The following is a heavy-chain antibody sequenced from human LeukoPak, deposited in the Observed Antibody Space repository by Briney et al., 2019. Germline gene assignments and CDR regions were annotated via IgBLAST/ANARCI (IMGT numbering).Heavy chain of an antibody. D-gene: IGHD3-10*01. J-gene: IGHJ3*01. Sequence: GGSLRLSCAASGFTFINAWMAWVRQAPGKGLEWVGRIKAKAHGGTTDYAAPVKGRFTISRDDSKNTLYLQMNSLKTEDTAVYFCIREGYSYGHHSFDLWGQGTMVTASS. CDR1: GFTFINAW. V-gene: IGHV3-15*01. CDR2: IKAKAHGGTT. CDR3: IREGYSYGHHSFDL.